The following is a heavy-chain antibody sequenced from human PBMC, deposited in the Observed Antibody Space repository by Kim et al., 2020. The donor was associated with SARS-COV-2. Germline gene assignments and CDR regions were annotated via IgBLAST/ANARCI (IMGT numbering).Heavy chain of an antibody. Sequence: DSVKGRFTIPRHKAKNYLYLQMNSLRAEDTAVSYCAREPSRGPSPNWFDPWGQGTLVTVSS. CDR3: AREPSRGPSPNWFDP. V-gene: IGHV3-11*04. D-gene: IGHD3-16*01. J-gene: IGHJ5*02.